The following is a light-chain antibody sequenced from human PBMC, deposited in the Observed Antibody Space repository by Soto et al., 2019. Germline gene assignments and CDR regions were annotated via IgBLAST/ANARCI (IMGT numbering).Light chain of an antibody. Sequence: DIQVTQSPSTLAASVGDRVTITCRASQNINRWLAWYQQKPGKAPKVLIYDASTLESGVPSRLSGSGSGAEFTLTITSLQPDDFATYYGQQYDGYFGPG. CDR2: DAS. CDR1: QNINRW. CDR3: QQYDGY. V-gene: IGKV1-5*01. J-gene: IGKJ3*01.